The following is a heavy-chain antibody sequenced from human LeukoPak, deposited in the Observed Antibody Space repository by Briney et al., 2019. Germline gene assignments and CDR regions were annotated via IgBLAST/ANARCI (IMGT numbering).Heavy chain of an antibody. J-gene: IGHJ4*02. CDR3: ARGDSSSWYEYYFDY. CDR1: GFTVSSNY. V-gene: IGHV3-66*01. Sequence: GGSLRLSCAASGFTVSSNYMSWVRQAPGKGLEWVSVIYSGGSTYYADSVKGRFTISRDNSKNTLYLQMNSLRAEDTAVYYCARGDSSSWYEYYFDYWAREPWSPSPQ. CDR2: IYSGGST. D-gene: IGHD6-13*01.